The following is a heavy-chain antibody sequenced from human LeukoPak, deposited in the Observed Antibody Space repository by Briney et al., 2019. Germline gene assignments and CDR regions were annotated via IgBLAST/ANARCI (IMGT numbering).Heavy chain of an antibody. V-gene: IGHV1-69*05. J-gene: IGHJ3*02. CDR1: GGTFSSYA. CDR2: IIPIFGTA. D-gene: IGHD1-7*01. CDR3: AREKKGGTRGASFDI. Sequence: SVKVSCKASGGTFSSYAISWVRQAPGQGLEWMGGIIPIFGTANYAQKFQGRVTITTDESTSTAYMELSSLRSEGTAVYYCAREKKGGTRGASFDIWGQGTMVTVSS.